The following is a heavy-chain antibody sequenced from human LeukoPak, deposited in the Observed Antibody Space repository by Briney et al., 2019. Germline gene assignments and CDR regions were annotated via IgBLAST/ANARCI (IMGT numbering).Heavy chain of an antibody. CDR3: ARQNSGNYYGSPDGFDI. J-gene: IGHJ3*02. CDR2: ISSSGSTI. V-gene: IGHV3-11*04. D-gene: IGHD1-26*01. Sequence: GGSLRLSCAASGFTFSDYYMSWIRQAPGKGLEWVSYISSSGSTIYYADSVKGRITISRDNAKNSLYLQMNSLRAEDTAVYYCARQNSGNYYGSPDGFDIWGQGTMVTVSS. CDR1: GFTFSDYY.